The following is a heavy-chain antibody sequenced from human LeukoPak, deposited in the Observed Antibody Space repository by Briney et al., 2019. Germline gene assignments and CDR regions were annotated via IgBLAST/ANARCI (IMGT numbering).Heavy chain of an antibody. Sequence: PSETLSLTCAVYGGSFSGYYWSWIRQPPGKGLEWIGEINHSGSTNYNPSLKSRVTISVDTSKNQFSLKLSSVTAADTAVYYCARLGARSTDYWGQGTLVTVSS. D-gene: IGHD1-26*01. J-gene: IGHJ4*02. CDR2: INHSGST. V-gene: IGHV4-34*01. CDR1: GGSFSGYY. CDR3: ARLGARSTDY.